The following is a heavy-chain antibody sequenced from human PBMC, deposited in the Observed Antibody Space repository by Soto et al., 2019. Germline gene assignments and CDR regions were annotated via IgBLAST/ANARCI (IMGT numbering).Heavy chain of an antibody. CDR3: VKDHCGGDCYSEPYFDF. V-gene: IGHV3-33*06. Sequence: QVQLVESGGGVVQPGGSLRLSCAASGFTFSTYGMHWVRQAPGKGLEWMTVIWYDGSQKYYGDSVNGRFTISRDNSKNTLYLQMNSLRVEDTAVYYCVKDHCGGDCYSEPYFDFWGRGSQVTVSS. D-gene: IGHD2-21*02. CDR2: IWYDGSQK. CDR1: GFTFSTYG. J-gene: IGHJ4*02.